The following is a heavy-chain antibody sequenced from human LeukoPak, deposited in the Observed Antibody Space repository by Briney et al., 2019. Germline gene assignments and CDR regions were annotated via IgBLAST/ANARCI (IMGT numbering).Heavy chain of an antibody. Sequence: SETLSLTCSVSGDSVSSYYWSWIRQPPGKGQEWLGYISSGNTNYNPSLKSRVTISVDTSKNQFSLSLNSVTAADTAVYYCARIDYGDYNFYYYYMDVWGKGTTVTVSS. D-gene: IGHD4-17*01. J-gene: IGHJ6*03. CDR3: ARIDYGDYNFYYYYMDV. CDR1: GDSVSSYY. V-gene: IGHV4-59*02. CDR2: ISSGNT.